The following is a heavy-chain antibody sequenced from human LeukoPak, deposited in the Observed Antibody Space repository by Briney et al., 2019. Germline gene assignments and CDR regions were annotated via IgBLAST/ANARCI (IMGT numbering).Heavy chain of an antibody. D-gene: IGHD6-13*01. CDR3: ARAPFSSSYDY. CDR1: GFTFSSYS. V-gene: IGHV3-21*01. Sequence: PGGSLRLSCAASGFTFSSYSMNWVRQAPGKGLEWVSSISSSSSHIYYADSVKGRFTISRDNAKNSLYLQMNSLRAEDTAVYYCARAPFSSSYDYWGQGTLVTVSS. CDR2: ISSSSSHI. J-gene: IGHJ4*02.